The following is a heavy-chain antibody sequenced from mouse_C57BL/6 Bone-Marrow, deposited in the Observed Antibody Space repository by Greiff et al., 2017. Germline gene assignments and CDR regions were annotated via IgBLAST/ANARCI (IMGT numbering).Heavy chain of an antibody. J-gene: IGHJ3*01. D-gene: IGHD3-2*02. CDR3: ARWGSGHVFAY. Sequence: QVQLQQPGAELVKPGASVKMSCKASGYTFTSYWMTWVKQRPGQGLEWIGDIYPGSGNTNYNEKFKGKATLTVDTSSSTAYMKLSSLTSEDSAVYDCARWGSGHVFAYWGQGTRVTVSA. CDR2: IYPGSGNT. CDR1: GYTFTSYW. V-gene: IGHV1-55*01.